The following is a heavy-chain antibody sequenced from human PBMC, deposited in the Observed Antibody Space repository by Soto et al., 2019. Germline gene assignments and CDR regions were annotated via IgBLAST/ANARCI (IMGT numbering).Heavy chain of an antibody. CDR1: GFTFSNAW. J-gene: IGHJ6*02. Sequence: GGPQRLSCAASGFTFSNAWMNWVRKAQGKGLEWVGRIKSKTDGGTTDYAAPVKGRFTISRDDSKNTLYLQMNSLKTEDTAVYYCTLRGYWTKETYYYYGMDVWGQGTTVTVSS. D-gene: IGHD2-2*03. V-gene: IGHV3-15*07. CDR3: TLRGYWTKETYYYYGMDV. CDR2: IKSKTDGGTT.